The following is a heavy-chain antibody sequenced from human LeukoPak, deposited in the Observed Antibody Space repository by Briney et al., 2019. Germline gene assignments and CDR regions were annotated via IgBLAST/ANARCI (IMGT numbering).Heavy chain of an antibody. J-gene: IGHJ4*02. Sequence: GGSLRLSCAASGFTFSIHWVTWVRQAPGKGLEWVATIKPDGNDKYFVDSVKGRFTVSRDNAKTSLYLQMNSLRAEDTAMYYCTTGDCEYWGQGTLVTVSS. CDR1: GFTFSIHW. CDR2: IKPDGNDK. V-gene: IGHV3-7*03. CDR3: TTGDCEY.